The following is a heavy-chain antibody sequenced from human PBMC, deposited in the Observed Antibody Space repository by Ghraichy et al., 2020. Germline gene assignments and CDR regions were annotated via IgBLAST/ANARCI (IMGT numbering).Heavy chain of an antibody. V-gene: IGHV4-61*01. D-gene: IGHD3-10*01. CDR1: GGSVSSGSYY. Sequence: SQTLSLTCTVSGGSVSSGSYYWSWIRQPPGKGLEWIGYIYYSGSTNYNPSLKSRVTISVDTSKNQFSLKLSSVTAADTAVYYCARAVARRITMVQRIEHDYWGQGTLVTVSS. CDR2: IYYSGST. CDR3: ARAVARRITMVQRIEHDY. J-gene: IGHJ4*02.